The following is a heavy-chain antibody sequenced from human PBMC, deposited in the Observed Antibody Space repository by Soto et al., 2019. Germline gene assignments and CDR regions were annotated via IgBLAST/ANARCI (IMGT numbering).Heavy chain of an antibody. CDR3: ARDPIRGGVPYFFDF. Sequence: ASVKVSCKASGYTFTDYFVHWVRLAPGQGLEWMGWVNPDTGVATFPQKFQGRVTVTRDASISTDYMELTHLTSEDTGIYYCARDPIRGGVPYFFDFWGRGTQVNV. CDR2: VNPDTGVA. J-gene: IGHJ4*02. D-gene: IGHD3-16*01. V-gene: IGHV1-2*02. CDR1: GYTFTDYF.